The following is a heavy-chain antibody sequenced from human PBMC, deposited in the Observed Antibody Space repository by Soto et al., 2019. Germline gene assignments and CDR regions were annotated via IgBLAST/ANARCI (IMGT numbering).Heavy chain of an antibody. Sequence: QVQLVESGGGVVQPGRPLRLSCAASGFTFNNYGMHWVRQPPGKGLEWVAVIWNDGNGYYYANSVKGRFTISRDNSKNTLYLQMSNLRAEDTAVYYCARRQISPPTRGAASARGGMDVWGQGTTVTVSS. CDR3: ARRQISPPTRGAASARGGMDV. D-gene: IGHD6-13*01. CDR1: GFTFNNYG. J-gene: IGHJ6*02. CDR2: IWNDGNGY. V-gene: IGHV3-33*01.